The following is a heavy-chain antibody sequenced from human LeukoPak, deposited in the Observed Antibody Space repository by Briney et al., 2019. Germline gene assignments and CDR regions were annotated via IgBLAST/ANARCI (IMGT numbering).Heavy chain of an antibody. V-gene: IGHV1-18*04. Sequence: ASVKVSCKASGYTFTSYGISWVRQAPGQGLERMGWISAYNGNTNYAQKLQGRVTMTTDTSTSTAYMELRSLRSDDTAVYYCARAPYGDYASYYYYYGMDVWGKGTTVTVSS. D-gene: IGHD4-17*01. CDR1: GYTFTSYG. CDR3: ARAPYGDYASYYYYYGMDV. J-gene: IGHJ6*04. CDR2: ISAYNGNT.